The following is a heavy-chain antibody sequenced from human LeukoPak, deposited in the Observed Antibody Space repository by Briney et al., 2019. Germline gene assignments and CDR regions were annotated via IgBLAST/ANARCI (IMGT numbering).Heavy chain of an antibody. D-gene: IGHD3-22*01. Sequence: GESLKISCKGSGYSFTSYWIGWVRQMPGKGLEWMGIIYPGDSDTRYSPSFQGQVTISADKSISTAYLQWSSLKATDTAMYYCARYEDSSGYYSNYWGQGTLVTVSS. V-gene: IGHV5-51*01. J-gene: IGHJ4*02. CDR2: IYPGDSDT. CDR3: ARYEDSSGYYSNY. CDR1: GYSFTSYW.